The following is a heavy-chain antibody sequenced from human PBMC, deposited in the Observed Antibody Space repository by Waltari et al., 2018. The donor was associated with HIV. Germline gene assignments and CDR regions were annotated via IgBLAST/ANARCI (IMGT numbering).Heavy chain of an antibody. CDR2: LYYSGIP. J-gene: IGHJ5*02. Sequence: QVQLQESGPGLVKPSETLSLSCIVSHDSVTNNYYYWAWIRQSPGKGLEWIGSLYYSGIPFYNPSLRSRGAMSLDTSRNQFSLNLTSVTVADTAFYYCARSPFTNVASTRKLGWLDPWGQGKLVTVSS. D-gene: IGHD3-16*01. CDR3: ARSPFTNVASTRKLGWLDP. V-gene: IGHV4-39*01. CDR1: HDSVTNNYYY.